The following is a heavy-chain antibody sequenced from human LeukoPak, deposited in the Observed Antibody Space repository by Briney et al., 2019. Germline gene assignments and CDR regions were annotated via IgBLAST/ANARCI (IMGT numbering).Heavy chain of an antibody. D-gene: IGHD5-12*01. V-gene: IGHV3-73*01. Sequence: GGSLRLSCAASGFTFSGSAMHWVRQASGKGLEWVGLIRGKANSYATAYAASVRGRFTISRDDSKNTAYLQMNSLRAEDTAVYYCAKAVDIVATIRGYFDYWGQGILVTVSS. CDR1: GFTFSGSA. CDR2: IRGKANSYAT. CDR3: AKAVDIVATIRGYFDY. J-gene: IGHJ4*02.